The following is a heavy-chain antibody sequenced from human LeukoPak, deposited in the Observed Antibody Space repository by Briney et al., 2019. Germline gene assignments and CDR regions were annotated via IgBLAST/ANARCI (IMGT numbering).Heavy chain of an antibody. CDR3: VTVVRGSVYLHV. Sequence: GATVKVSCKTSGYIFVDYYIHWVQGVPGKGLDWVGRVDPGDGETSLSEKFQGRVTLSADKSVATAYMDMRSLRSEDTAVYYCVTVVRGSVYLHVWGQGTLVTVSS. D-gene: IGHD3-10*01. CDR1: GYIFVDYY. V-gene: IGHV1-69-2*01. CDR2: VDPGDGET. J-gene: IGHJ1*01.